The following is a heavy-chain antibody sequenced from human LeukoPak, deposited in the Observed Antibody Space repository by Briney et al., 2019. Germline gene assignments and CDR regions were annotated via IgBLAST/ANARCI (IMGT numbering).Heavy chain of an antibody. Sequence: GGSLRLSCAASGFTFSSYTMNWVRQAPGKGLEWVSFISTSSSYIYYADSVKGRFTISRDNAKNSLFLQMNSLRAEDTAVYYCARDQGEWGYSYGRSGGYYYFYYMDVWGKGTTVTISS. D-gene: IGHD5-18*01. J-gene: IGHJ6*03. V-gene: IGHV3-21*01. CDR3: ARDQGEWGYSYGRSGGYYYFYYMDV. CDR2: ISTSSSYI. CDR1: GFTFSSYT.